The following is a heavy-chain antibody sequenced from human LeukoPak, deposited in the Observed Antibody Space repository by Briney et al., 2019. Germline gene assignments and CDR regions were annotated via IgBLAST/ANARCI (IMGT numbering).Heavy chain of an antibody. D-gene: IGHD6-19*01. CDR2: ISYDGNTK. V-gene: IGHV3-30-3*01. Sequence: HPGESLRLSCAASGFTFSTYAVNWVRQAPGKGLEWMAVISYDGNTKNYADSVKGRFTISRDNSRDTLFLQMSSLRAEDTAVFYCAKDFIRWLGPPDYRGQGTLVTVSS. J-gene: IGHJ4*02. CDR3: AKDFIRWLGPPDY. CDR1: GFTFSTYA.